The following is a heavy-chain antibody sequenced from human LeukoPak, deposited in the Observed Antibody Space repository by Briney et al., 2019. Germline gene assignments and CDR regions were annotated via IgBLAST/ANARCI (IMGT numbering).Heavy chain of an antibody. V-gene: IGHV3-7*01. CDR2: IKQDGSEK. Sequence: PGGSLRLSCAASGFTFSNYWMSWVRQTPGKGLEWVANIKQDGSEKYYVDSVKGRFTISRDNSKNTLYLQMNSLRAEDTAVYYCASSDRDYYGMDVWGQGTTVTVSS. CDR1: GFTFSNYW. J-gene: IGHJ6*02. CDR3: ASSDRDYYGMDV.